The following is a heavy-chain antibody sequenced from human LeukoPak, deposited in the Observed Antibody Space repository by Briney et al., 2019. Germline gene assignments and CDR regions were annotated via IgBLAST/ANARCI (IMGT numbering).Heavy chain of an antibody. CDR1: GFTFSNYS. D-gene: IGHD6-19*01. V-gene: IGHV3-21*01. CDR2: IGTTGSYI. Sequence: GGSLRLSCAASGFTFSNYSMNWVRQAPGKGLEWVSSIGTTGSYIFYADSVKGRFTVSRDNAKNTLYLQMNSLRAEDTAVYYCARDYSSGWYRVQDYYYMDVWGKGTTVTVSS. CDR3: ARDYSSGWYRVQDYYYMDV. J-gene: IGHJ6*03.